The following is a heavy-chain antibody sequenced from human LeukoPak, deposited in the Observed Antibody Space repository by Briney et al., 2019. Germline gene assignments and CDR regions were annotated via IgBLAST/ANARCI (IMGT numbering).Heavy chain of an antibody. CDR1: GFTFSNYW. Sequence: GSLRLSCAASGFTFSNYWMSWVRQPPGKGLEWIGETHRSGDTKYNPSLRGRATISMDNSKNHLSLNLFSVTAADTAMYYCATRDQSRTYMAPPDYWGQGTLVTVSS. J-gene: IGHJ4*02. D-gene: IGHD5-24*01. CDR2: THRSGDT. V-gene: IGHV4-4*02. CDR3: ATRDQSRTYMAPPDY.